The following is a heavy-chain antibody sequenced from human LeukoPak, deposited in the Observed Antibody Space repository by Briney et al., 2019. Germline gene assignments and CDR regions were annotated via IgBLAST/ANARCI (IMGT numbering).Heavy chain of an antibody. V-gene: IGHV3-72*01. CDR2: NRNKANSYTT. J-gene: IGHJ4*02. CDR3: ASGSYSFDY. D-gene: IGHD3-10*01. CDR1: GFSFSAHF. Sequence: GGSLRLSCAASGFSFSAHFMDWVRQAPGKGLEWVGRNRNKANSYTTEYAASVKGRFSISRDDSKNSLYLQMNSLKIEDTAVYYCASGSYSFDYWGQGTLVTVSS.